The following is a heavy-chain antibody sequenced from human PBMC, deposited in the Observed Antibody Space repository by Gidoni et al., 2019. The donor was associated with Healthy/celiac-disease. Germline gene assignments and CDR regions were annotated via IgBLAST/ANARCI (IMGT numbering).Heavy chain of an antibody. J-gene: IGHJ4*02. CDR2: LNAGNGNT. V-gene: IGHV1-3*01. Sequence: QVQLVQSGAEVKKPGASVKVSCQASGYTFTSYGIHWVRQAPGQGLEWMGWLNAGNGNTKYSQKFQGRVTITRDTSASTVYMELSSLRSEDSAVYFCARGWDLLFSFDYWGQGTLVTVSS. D-gene: IGHD1-26*01. CDR3: ARGWDLLFSFDY. CDR1: GYTFTSYG.